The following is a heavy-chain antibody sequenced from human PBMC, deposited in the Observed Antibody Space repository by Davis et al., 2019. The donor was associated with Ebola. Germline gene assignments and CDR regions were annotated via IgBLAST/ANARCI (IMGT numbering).Heavy chain of an antibody. Sequence: ASVKVSCKASGYTFTDYYIHWVRQASGQGLEWMGWINPKNGGIKYAQKFQGRVTMTRDTSISTVHMELNSLTSDDTAVYYCARVRVVIPQGPFDGLDMWGPGTMVLVSS. CDR3: ARVRVVIPQGPFDGLDM. CDR1: GYTFTDYY. J-gene: IGHJ3*02. D-gene: IGHD2-21*01. CDR2: INPKNGGI. V-gene: IGHV1-2*02.